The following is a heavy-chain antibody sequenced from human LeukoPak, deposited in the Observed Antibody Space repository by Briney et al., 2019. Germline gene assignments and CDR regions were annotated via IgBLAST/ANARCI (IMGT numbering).Heavy chain of an antibody. D-gene: IGHD2-2*01. J-gene: IGHJ5*02. CDR2: IYTSGST. CDR1: GGSISSYY. CDR3: ARHWYQLLSPWFSEGWFDP. Sequence: PSETLSLTCSVSGGSISSYYWSWIRQPPGKGLEWIGYIYTSGSTNYNPSLKSRVTISVDTSKNQFSLKLSSVTAADTAVYYCARHWYQLLSPWFSEGWFDPWGQGTLVTVSS. V-gene: IGHV4-4*09.